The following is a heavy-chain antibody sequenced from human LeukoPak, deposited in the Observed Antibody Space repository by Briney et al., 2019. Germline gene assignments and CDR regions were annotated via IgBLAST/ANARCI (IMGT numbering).Heavy chain of an antibody. J-gene: IGHJ4*02. Sequence: PGGSLRLSCAVSGSTFRTYWMHWVRQVPGEGLVWASRINEDGSITNYADSVKGRFCISRDNAKNTLYLQMNSLRAEDTAVYYCGRDLGGRSGYWGQGTLVTVSS. CDR2: INEDGSIT. CDR1: GSTFRTYW. CDR3: GRDLGGRSGY. D-gene: IGHD1-26*01. V-gene: IGHV3-74*01.